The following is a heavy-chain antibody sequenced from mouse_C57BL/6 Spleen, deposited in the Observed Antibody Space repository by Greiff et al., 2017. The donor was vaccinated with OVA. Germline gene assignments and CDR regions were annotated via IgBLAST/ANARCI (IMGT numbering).Heavy chain of an antibody. CDR3: AREALRRDYYAMDY. Sequence: QVQLQQSGPELVKPGASVKISCKASGYAFSSSWMHWVKQRPGKGLEWIGRIYPGDGDTNYNGKFKGKATLTADKSSSTAYMQLSSLTSEDSAVYFCAREALRRDYYAMDYWGQGTSVTVSS. CDR1: GYAFSSSW. J-gene: IGHJ4*01. CDR2: IYPGDGDT. V-gene: IGHV1-82*01.